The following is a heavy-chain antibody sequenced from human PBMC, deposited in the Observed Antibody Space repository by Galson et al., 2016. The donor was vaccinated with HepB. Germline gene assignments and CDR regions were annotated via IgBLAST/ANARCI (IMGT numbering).Heavy chain of an antibody. Sequence: QSGAEVKKPGESLKISCKGSGHSFTSYWIAWVRQVPGKGLEWMGIIYPGDSNTKYSPSFQGQVTISADKSISTANLQGSSLKASDTVMYYGARRLDCSTTSCHGFGYWGQGPLVTVSS. CDR3: ARRLDCSTTSCHGFGY. D-gene: IGHD2-2*01. V-gene: IGHV5-51*03. CDR1: GHSFTSYW. J-gene: IGHJ4*02. CDR2: IYPGDSNT.